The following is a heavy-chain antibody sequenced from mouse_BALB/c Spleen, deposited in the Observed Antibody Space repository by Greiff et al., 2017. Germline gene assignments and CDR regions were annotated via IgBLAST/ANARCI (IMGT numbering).Heavy chain of an antibody. Sequence: VKLVESGPGLVAPSQSLSITCTVSGFSLTDYGVSWIRQPPGKGLEWLGVIWGGGSTYYNSALKSRLSISKDNSKSQVFLKMNSLQTDDTAMYYCAKQGKLVAPRYFDVWGAGTTVTVSS. CDR1: GFSLTDYG. D-gene: IGHD1-1*01. V-gene: IGHV2-6-5*01. J-gene: IGHJ1*01. CDR3: AKQGKLVAPRYFDV. CDR2: IWGGGST.